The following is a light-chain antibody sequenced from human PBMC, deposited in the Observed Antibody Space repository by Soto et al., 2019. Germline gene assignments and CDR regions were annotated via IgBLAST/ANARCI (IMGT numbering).Light chain of an antibody. CDR3: QQYGNLPT. CDR1: QGISNY. J-gene: IGKJ1*01. Sequence: DIQMTQSPSSLSASVGDRVTITCQASQGISNYLNWYQQKPGKAPKLLIYDASNLETGVPSRFSGSGSGTDFTFTISSLQPEDIATYYCQQYGNLPTFGQGTKVDIK. CDR2: DAS. V-gene: IGKV1-33*01.